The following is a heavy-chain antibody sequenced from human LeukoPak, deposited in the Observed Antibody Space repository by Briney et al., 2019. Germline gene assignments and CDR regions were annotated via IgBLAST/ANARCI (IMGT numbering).Heavy chain of an antibody. CDR3: ARDLESRLGRQWLVSFDY. CDR1: GYTCTSYA. CDR2: INAGNGNT. Sequence: ASVKVSCKASGYTCTSYAMHWVRQAPGQRLEWMGWINAGNGNTKYSQKFQGRVTITRDTSASTAYMELSSLRSEDTAVYYCARDLESRLGRQWLVSFDYWGQGTLVTVSS. D-gene: IGHD6-19*01. V-gene: IGHV1-3*01. J-gene: IGHJ4*02.